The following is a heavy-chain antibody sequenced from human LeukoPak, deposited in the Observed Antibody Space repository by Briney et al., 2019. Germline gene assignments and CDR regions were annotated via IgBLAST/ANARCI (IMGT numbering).Heavy chain of an antibody. V-gene: IGHV4-59*02. J-gene: IGHJ6*02. CDR3: ARFGVDYDMGD. CDR1: GGSVNNYY. CDR2: IYYSGKA. Sequence: SETLSLTCSVSGGSVNNYYWTWLRQPPGKGLEWIGHIYYSGKADYNPSLKSRITISVDTSKNQISLRVNSVTAADTAVYYCARFGVDYDMGDWGQGTTVIVFS. D-gene: IGHD3-16*01.